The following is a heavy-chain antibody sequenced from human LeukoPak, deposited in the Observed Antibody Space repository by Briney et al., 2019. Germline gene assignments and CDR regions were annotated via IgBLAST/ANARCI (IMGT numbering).Heavy chain of an antibody. J-gene: IGHJ4*02. CDR1: GGSISSSDW. Sequence: SETLSLTCAVSGGSISSSDWCCWVRPPPGEGVEWGGENYHSGSTNYNPSLKSRVTISVDRSKNQFSLKLSSVTAADTAVYYCARGEVYGSDQFEYWGEETLVTVSS. CDR2: NYHSGST. D-gene: IGHD3-10*01. V-gene: IGHV4-4*02. CDR3: ARGEVYGSDQFEY.